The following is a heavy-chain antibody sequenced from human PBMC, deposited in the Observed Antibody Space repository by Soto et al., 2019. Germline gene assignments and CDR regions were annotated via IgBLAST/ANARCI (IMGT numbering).Heavy chain of an antibody. D-gene: IGHD3-3*01. CDR1: GYTFTSYA. CDR2: INAGNGNT. J-gene: IGHJ5*02. CDR3: AREGGITICGVVYNWFDP. V-gene: IGHV1-3*01. Sequence: QVQLVQSGAEVKKPGASVKVSCKASGYTFTSYAMHWVRQAPGQRLEWMGWINAGNGNTKYSQKFQVRVNITRDTSASTAYMELSSLRSEDTAVYYCAREGGITICGVVYNWFDPWGQGTLVTVSS.